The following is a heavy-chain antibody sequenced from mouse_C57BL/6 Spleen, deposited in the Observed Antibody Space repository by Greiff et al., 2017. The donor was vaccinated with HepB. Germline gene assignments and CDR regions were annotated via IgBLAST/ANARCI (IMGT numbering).Heavy chain of an antibody. D-gene: IGHD2-4*01. V-gene: IGHV1-5*01. Sequence: VQLQQSGTVLARPGASVKMSCKPSGYTFTRYWMHWVKQRPGQGLEWIGAIYPGNSDTSYNQKFKGKAKLTAVTSASTAYMELSSLTNEDSAVYYCTRVYDYDGYYFDYWGQGTTLTVSS. CDR3: TRVYDYDGYYFDY. J-gene: IGHJ2*01. CDR2: IYPGNSDT. CDR1: GYTFTRYW.